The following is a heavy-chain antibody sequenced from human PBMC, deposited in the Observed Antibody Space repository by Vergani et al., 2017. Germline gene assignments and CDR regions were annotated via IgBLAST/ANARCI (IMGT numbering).Heavy chain of an antibody. Sequence: EVHLVESGGGLVQPGGSLRLSCAASGFPFSSYALTWVRQAPGKGLEWVSTISRSGFNTYYADSVKGRFTVSRDNSKNTLFLQMNSLRAGDTAVYYCAKDVLGDSSDLDSWGPGTLVTVSS. CDR1: GFPFSSYA. D-gene: IGHD3-22*01. J-gene: IGHJ4*02. V-gene: IGHV3-23*04. CDR3: AKDVLGDSSDLDS. CDR2: ISRSGFNT.